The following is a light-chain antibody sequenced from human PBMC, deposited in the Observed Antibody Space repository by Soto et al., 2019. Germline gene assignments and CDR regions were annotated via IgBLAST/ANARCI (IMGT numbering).Light chain of an antibody. CDR1: SSDIGSNY. CDR2: SNN. CDR3: AAWDDSLSGTYV. V-gene: IGLV1-47*02. Sequence: QSVLTQPPSASGTPGQRVTISCSGSSSDIGSNYVYWYQQLPGPAPKLLIYSNNHRPSGVPDRISCSRSGTSASLAIIVLRSEDEADYYCAAWDDSLSGTYVFGTGTKLTVL. J-gene: IGLJ1*01.